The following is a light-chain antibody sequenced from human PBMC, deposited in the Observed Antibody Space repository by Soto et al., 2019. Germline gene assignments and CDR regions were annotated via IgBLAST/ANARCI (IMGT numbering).Light chain of an antibody. Sequence: DIQMSQSPSSLSASVGDRVSITCRASQSISSYLNWYQQKPGKAPKLLIYTASSLQSGVPSRFSGGGSGTDFTLTISNLQPEDFATYYCQQSYSTPFTFGTGTKVHLK. CDR1: QSISSY. CDR2: TAS. V-gene: IGKV1-39*01. J-gene: IGKJ3*01. CDR3: QQSYSTPFT.